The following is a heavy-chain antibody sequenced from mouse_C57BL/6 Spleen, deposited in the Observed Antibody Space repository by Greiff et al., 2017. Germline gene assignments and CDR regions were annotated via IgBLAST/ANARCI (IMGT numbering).Heavy chain of an antibody. CDR3: ARPGYFDV. J-gene: IGHJ1*03. CDR2: IFPGSGST. Sequence: QVQLQQSGAELMKPGASVKLSCKATGYTFTGYWIEWVKQRPGHGLEWIGEIFPGSGSTNYNEKFTGKATFTAETSSTAAYMQLSSLTTEDSAIYYCARPGYFDVWGTGTTVTVSS. CDR1: GYTFTGYW. V-gene: IGHV1-9*01.